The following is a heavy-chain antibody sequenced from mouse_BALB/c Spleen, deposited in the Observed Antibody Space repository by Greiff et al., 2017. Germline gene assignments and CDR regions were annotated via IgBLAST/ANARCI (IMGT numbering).Heavy chain of an antibody. J-gene: IGHJ4*01. V-gene: IGHV1-14*01. CDR2: INPYNDGT. CDR1: GYTFTSYV. CDR3: ARSGLRLLRSHAMDY. Sequence: EVKLMESGPELVKPGASVKMSCKASGYTFTSYVMHWVKQKPGQGLEWIGYINPYNDGTKYNEKFKGKATLTSDKSSSTAYMELSSLTSEDSAVYYCARSGLRLLRSHAMDYWGQGTSVTVSS. D-gene: IGHD1-1*01.